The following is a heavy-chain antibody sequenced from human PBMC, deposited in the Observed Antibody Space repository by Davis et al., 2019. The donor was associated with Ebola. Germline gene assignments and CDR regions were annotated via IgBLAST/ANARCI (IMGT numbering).Heavy chain of an antibody. CDR3: AKLNTVTTWPVVGY. J-gene: IGHJ4*02. Sequence: GGSLRLSCAASGFTFRSYAMSWVRQAPGKGLEWVSAISASGATTYYADSVKGRFTISRDNSKNTLYLQMNSLRAEDTAVYYCAKLNTVTTWPVVGYWGQGTLVTVSS. CDR2: ISASGATT. D-gene: IGHD4-11*01. V-gene: IGHV3-23*01. CDR1: GFTFRSYA.